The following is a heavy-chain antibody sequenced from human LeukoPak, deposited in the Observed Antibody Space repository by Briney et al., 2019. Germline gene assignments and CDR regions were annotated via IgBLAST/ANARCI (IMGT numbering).Heavy chain of an antibody. V-gene: IGHV4-39*01. Sequence: PSETLSLTCTVSGGSISSSSYYWGWIRQPPGKGLEWIGSIYYSGSTYYNPSLKSRVTISVDTSKNQFSLKLSSVTAADTAVYYCATPLIAADHAFDIWGQGTMVTVSS. J-gene: IGHJ3*02. CDR1: GGSISSSSYY. CDR3: ATPLIAADHAFDI. CDR2: IYYSGST. D-gene: IGHD6-13*01.